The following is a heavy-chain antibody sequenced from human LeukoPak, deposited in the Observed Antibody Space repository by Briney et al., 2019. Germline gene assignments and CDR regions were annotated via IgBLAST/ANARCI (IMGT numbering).Heavy chain of an antibody. CDR1: GYTFTGYY. D-gene: IGHD3-10*01. Sequence: GAPVKVSCKASGYTFTGYYMHWVRQAPGQGLEWMGWINPNSGGTNYAQKFQGRVTMTRDTSISTAYMELSRLRSDDTAVYYCARDLVGYYGSGSYPSDNWGQGTLVTVSS. CDR2: INPNSGGT. J-gene: IGHJ4*02. V-gene: IGHV1-2*02. CDR3: ARDLVGYYGSGSYPSDN.